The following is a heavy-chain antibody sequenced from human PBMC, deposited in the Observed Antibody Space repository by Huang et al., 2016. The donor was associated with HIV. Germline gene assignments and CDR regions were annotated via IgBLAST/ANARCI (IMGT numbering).Heavy chain of an antibody. CDR1: GGSIRSSSYY. CDR3: ARYYYASGLWFDP. D-gene: IGHD3-10*01. Sequence: QLQLQESGPGLVKPSETLSLTCTVSGGSIRSSSYYWGWIRQPPGKGLEWIGRIYHSGSTYYTPSRKSRVTISVDTSKNQFSLKLSSVTAADTAVYYCARYYYASGLWFDPWGQGTLVTVSS. J-gene: IGHJ5*02. CDR2: IYHSGST. V-gene: IGHV4-39*01.